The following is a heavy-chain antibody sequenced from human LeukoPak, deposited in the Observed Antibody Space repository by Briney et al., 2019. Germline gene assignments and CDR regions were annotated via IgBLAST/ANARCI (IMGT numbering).Heavy chain of an antibody. Sequence: ASVKVSCKASGYTFTGYYMHWVRQAPGQGLEWMGWMNPNSGNTGYAQKFQGRVTMTRNTSISTAYMELSSLRSEDTAVYYCARSWEILDYWGQGTLVTVSS. CDR1: GYTFTGYY. CDR2: MNPNSGNT. J-gene: IGHJ4*02. D-gene: IGHD1-26*01. V-gene: IGHV1-8*02. CDR3: ARSWEILDY.